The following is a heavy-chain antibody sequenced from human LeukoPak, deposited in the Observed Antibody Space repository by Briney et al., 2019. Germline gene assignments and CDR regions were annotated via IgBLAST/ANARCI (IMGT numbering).Heavy chain of an antibody. V-gene: IGHV1-69*05. CDR1: GGTFSSYA. Sequence: GASVKVSCKASGGTFSSYAISWVRQAPGQGLEWMGGIIPIFGTANYAQKFQGRVTITTDESTSTAYMELSSLRSEDTAVYYCARGFYGSGSSFDYWGQGTLVTVSS. D-gene: IGHD3-10*01. J-gene: IGHJ4*02. CDR3: ARGFYGSGSSFDY. CDR2: IIPIFGTA.